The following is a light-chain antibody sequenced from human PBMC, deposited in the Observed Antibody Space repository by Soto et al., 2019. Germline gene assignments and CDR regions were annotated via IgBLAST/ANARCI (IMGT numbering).Light chain of an antibody. Sequence: EVVLTQSPATLSVSPGDRATLSCRASQYIGSAVAWYHQRSGQAPRLLIFDASIRVPTTPARFSGSVSGTEFTLTISGLQSEDFAVYFCQQYTDRPRTFGQGTKVDIK. V-gene: IGKV3-15*01. J-gene: IGKJ1*01. CDR2: DAS. CDR1: QYIGSA. CDR3: QQYTDRPRT.